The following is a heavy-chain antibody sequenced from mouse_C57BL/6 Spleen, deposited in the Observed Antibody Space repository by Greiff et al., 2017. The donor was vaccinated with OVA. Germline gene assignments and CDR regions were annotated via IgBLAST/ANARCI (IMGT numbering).Heavy chain of an antibody. CDR3: ARKGASNYGAMDY. CDR2: IHPNSGST. V-gene: IGHV1-64*01. CDR1: GYTFTSYW. D-gene: IGHD2-5*01. J-gene: IGHJ4*01. Sequence: QVQLQQPGAELVKPGASVKLSCKASGYTFTSYWMHWVKQRPGQGLEWIGMIHPNSGSTNYNEKFKSKATLTVDKSSSTAYMQLSSLTSEDSAVYDCARKGASNYGAMDYWGQGTSVTVSS.